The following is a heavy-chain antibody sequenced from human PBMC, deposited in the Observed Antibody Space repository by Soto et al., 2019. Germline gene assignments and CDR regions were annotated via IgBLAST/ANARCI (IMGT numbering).Heavy chain of an antibody. CDR3: ARGGSYGDFFDY. CDR2: IYYTGST. V-gene: IGHV4-59*01. J-gene: IGHJ4*02. D-gene: IGHD4-17*01. CDR1: GGSISCNY. Sequence: SETLSLTCTVSGGSISCNYWTWIRQSPGKGLEWIGYIYYTGSTKYNPSLQSRVTISLDTSKNQFSLRLTSVTSADTAVYYCARGGSYGDFFDYWGQGAQVTVSS.